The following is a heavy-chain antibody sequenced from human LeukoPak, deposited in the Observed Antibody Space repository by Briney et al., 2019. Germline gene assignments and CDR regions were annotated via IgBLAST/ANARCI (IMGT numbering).Heavy chain of an antibody. CDR2: INTNSGGT. Sequence: ASVKVSCKASGYTFTGYYMHWVRQAPGQGLEWMGWINTNSGGTNYAQKFQGRVTMTRDTSISTAYMELSRLRSDDTAVYYCAKIAAAGTDSVDYWGQGTLVTVSS. D-gene: IGHD6-13*01. CDR3: AKIAAAGTDSVDY. V-gene: IGHV1-2*02. CDR1: GYTFTGYY. J-gene: IGHJ4*02.